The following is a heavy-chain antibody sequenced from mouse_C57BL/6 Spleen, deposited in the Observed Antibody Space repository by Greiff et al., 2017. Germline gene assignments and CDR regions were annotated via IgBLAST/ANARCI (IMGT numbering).Heavy chain of an antibody. J-gene: IGHJ4*01. V-gene: IGHV1-55*01. CDR2: IYPGSGST. CDR1: GYTFTSYW. CDR3: ARSPYDYLYAMDY. Sequence: QVQLQQPGAELVKPGASVKMSCKASGYTFTSYWITWVKQRPGQGLEWIGDIYPGSGSTNYNEKFKSKATLTVDTSSSTAYMQLSSLTSEDSAVXYCARSPYDYLYAMDYWGQGTSVTVSA. D-gene: IGHD2-4*01.